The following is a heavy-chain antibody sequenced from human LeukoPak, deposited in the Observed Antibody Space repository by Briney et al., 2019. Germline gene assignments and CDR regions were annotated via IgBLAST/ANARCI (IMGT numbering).Heavy chain of an antibody. V-gene: IGHV6-1*01. D-gene: IGHD3-3*01. CDR3: GRETDFGVVTN. CDR2: TYYRSQQWHS. CDR1: GDSVSSNGAS. J-gene: IGHJ4*02. Sequence: SQALSLTCAISGDSVSSNGASWNWIRQSPSRGLEWLGRTYYRSQQWHSDYAPSVKGRITLNPDTSKNQFSLQLNSMTPEDTAVYYCGRETDFGVVTNWGQGTLVTVSS.